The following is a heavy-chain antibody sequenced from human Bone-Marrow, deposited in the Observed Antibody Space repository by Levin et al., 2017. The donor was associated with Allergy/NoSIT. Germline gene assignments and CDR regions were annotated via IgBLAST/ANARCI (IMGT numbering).Heavy chain of an antibody. CDR1: GFTFGTYA. D-gene: IGHD3-22*01. CDR2: LSPDGGLR. CDR3: AKRDNSGGHFPRFIDY. Sequence: GGSLRLSCAASGFTFGTYAMSWVRQAPGKGLEWVSTLSPDGGLRFYADSVRGRFTISRDNSKNTLYLQMNSLRAEDTAVYYCAKRDNSGGHFPRFIDYWGQGTLVTVSS. J-gene: IGHJ4*02. V-gene: IGHV3-23*01.